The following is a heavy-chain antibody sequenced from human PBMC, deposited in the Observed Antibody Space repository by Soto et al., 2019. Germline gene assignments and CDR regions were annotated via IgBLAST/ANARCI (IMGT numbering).Heavy chain of an antibody. CDR1: GGSISGGGYY. D-gene: IGHD4-17*01. CDR2: IYYTGST. Sequence: TLSLPCTVSGGSISGGGYYWAWIRQHPGKGLEWIWYIYYTGSTYYNPSLKSRVNISVDTSKNQFSLKLRSVTCADTAVYFCARDQEVNYSDYGGSDHYYGMDVWGQGTTGTVSS. J-gene: IGHJ6*02. V-gene: IGHV4-31*03. CDR3: ARDQEVNYSDYGGSDHYYGMDV.